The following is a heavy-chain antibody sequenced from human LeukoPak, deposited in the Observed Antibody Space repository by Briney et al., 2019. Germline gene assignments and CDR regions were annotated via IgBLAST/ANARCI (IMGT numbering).Heavy chain of an antibody. Sequence: GGSLRLSCAASGFTFSSYSMNWVRQAPGKGQEWVSSISSSSSYIYYADSVKGRFTISRDNAKNSLYLQMNSLRAEDTAVYYCAGMADSDFWSGYYYYYYGMDVWGQGTTVTVSS. J-gene: IGHJ6*02. CDR3: AGMADSDFWSGYYYYYYGMDV. CDR2: ISSSSSYI. D-gene: IGHD3-3*01. CDR1: GFTFSSYS. V-gene: IGHV3-21*01.